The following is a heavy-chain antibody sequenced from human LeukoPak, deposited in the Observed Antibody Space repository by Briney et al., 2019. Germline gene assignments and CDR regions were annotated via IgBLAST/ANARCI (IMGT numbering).Heavy chain of an antibody. J-gene: IGHJ4*02. CDR2: IKQDGSEK. V-gene: IGHV3-7*01. Sequence: GGSLRLSCAASGFTFSSYWMGWVRQAPGKGLEWVANIKQDGSEKYYVDSVKGRFTISRDNAKNSLYLQMNSLRAEDTAAYYCAIHSGTYYDYWGQGTLVTVSS. CDR1: GFTFSSYW. D-gene: IGHD1-26*01. CDR3: AIHSGTYYDY.